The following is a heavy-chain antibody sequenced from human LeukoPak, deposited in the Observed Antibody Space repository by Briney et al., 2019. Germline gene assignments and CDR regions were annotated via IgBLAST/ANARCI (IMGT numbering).Heavy chain of an antibody. CDR2: ISSSSSYI. V-gene: IGHV3-21*04. CDR3: AKRISARIAVAGIGAALDV. Sequence: GGSLRLSCAASGFTFSSYSMNWVRQAPGKGLEWVSSISSSSSYIYYADSVKGRFTISGDNAKNSLYLQMNSLRAEDTAVYYCAKRISARIAVAGIGAALDVWGKGTTVTVSS. J-gene: IGHJ6*04. D-gene: IGHD6-19*01. CDR1: GFTFSSYS.